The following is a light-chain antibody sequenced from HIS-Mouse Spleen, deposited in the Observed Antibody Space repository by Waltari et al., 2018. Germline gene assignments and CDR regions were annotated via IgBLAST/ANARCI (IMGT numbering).Light chain of an antibody. J-gene: IGKJ1*01. CDR1: QGISSY. V-gene: IGKV1-9*01. CDR2: AAS. CDR3: QQRNSYPPT. Sequence: DIQLTQSPSFLSASVGDRVTITCRASQGISSYLAWYQQKPGKAPKLLIYAASTLQSGVPSRCSGSGDGTGFTLTISSLQPEDFATYYCQQRNSYPPTFGQGTKVEIK.